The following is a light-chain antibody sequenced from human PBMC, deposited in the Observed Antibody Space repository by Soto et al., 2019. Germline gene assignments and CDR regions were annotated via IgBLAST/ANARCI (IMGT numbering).Light chain of an antibody. Sequence: QAVVTQEPSLTVSPGGTVTLTCGSGTGDVTSGHYPYWFQQKPGQAPRTLIYDTSNKHSWTPARFSGSLLGGKAALTLSGAQPEDEAIYYCLLAYSSSRPVFGGGTKLTVL. CDR2: DTS. V-gene: IGLV7-46*01. CDR3: LLAYSSSRPV. CDR1: TGDVTSGHY. J-gene: IGLJ3*02.